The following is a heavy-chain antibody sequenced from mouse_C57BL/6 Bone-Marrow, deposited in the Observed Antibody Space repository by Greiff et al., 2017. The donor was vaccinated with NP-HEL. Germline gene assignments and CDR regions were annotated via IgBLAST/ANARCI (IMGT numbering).Heavy chain of an antibody. Sequence: EVQLQESGGGLVQPGGSLSLSCAASGFTFTDYYMSWVRQPPGKALEWLGFIRNKANGYTTEYSASVKGRFTISRDNSQSILYLQMNALRAEDSATYYCARSPAYTRDYFDYWGQGTTLTVSS. CDR1: GFTFTDYY. CDR2: IRNKANGYTT. D-gene: IGHD2-10*01. CDR3: ARSPAYTRDYFDY. V-gene: IGHV7-3*01. J-gene: IGHJ2*01.